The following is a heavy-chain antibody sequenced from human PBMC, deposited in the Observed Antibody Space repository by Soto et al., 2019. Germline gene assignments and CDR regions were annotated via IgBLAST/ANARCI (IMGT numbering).Heavy chain of an antibody. CDR1: GGSFSGYY. CDR2: INHSGST. D-gene: IGHD6-6*01. V-gene: IGHV4-34*01. Sequence: LSLTCAVYGGSFSGYYWSWIRQPPGKGLEWIGEINHSGSTNYNPSLKSRVTISVDTSKNQFSLKLSSVAAADTAVYYCARGQGSSSSVYYYYGMDVWGQGTTVTVSS. J-gene: IGHJ6*02. CDR3: ARGQGSSSSVYYYYGMDV.